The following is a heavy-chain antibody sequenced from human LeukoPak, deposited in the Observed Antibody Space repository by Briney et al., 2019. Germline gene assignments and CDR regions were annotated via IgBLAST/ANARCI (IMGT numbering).Heavy chain of an antibody. CDR3: ARDLRSVSRYDVFDI. D-gene: IGHD3-3*01. Sequence: GGSLRLSCAASGFTFSSYWLSWVRQAPGKGLEWVANINHNGSEKYYVDSVKGRFTISRDNAKNSLFLQMNSLRAEDTAVYYCARDLRSVSRYDVFDIWGLGTMDTVSS. J-gene: IGHJ3*02. CDR2: INHNGSEK. V-gene: IGHV3-7*03. CDR1: GFTFSSYW.